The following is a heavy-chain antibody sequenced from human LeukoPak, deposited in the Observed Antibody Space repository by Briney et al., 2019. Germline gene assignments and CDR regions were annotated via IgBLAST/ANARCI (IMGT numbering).Heavy chain of an antibody. J-gene: IGHJ4*02. CDR2: IIPILGIA. CDR1: GGTFSSYA. D-gene: IGHD3-10*01. V-gene: IGHV1-69*04. Sequence: SVKVSCKASGGTFSSYAISWVRQAPGQGLEWMGRIIPILGIANYAQKFQGRVTITADKSTSTAYMELSSLRSEDTAVYYCASMVRGVIDYWDQGTLVTVSS. CDR3: ASMVRGVIDY.